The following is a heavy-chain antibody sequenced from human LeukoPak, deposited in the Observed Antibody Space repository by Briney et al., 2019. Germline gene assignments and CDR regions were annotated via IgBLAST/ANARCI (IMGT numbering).Heavy chain of an antibody. CDR1: GFTFSSYA. V-gene: IGHV3-30*04. CDR3: ARGRAYYDILTGYYPHYYYYHYMDV. J-gene: IGHJ6*03. CDR2: ISYDGSNK. D-gene: IGHD3-9*01. Sequence: GRSLRLSCAASGFTFSSYAMHWVRQAPGKGLEWVAVISYDGSNKYYADSVKGRFTISRDNSKNTLYLQMNSLRAEDTAVYYCARGRAYYDILTGYYPHYYYYHYMDVWGKGTTVTVSS.